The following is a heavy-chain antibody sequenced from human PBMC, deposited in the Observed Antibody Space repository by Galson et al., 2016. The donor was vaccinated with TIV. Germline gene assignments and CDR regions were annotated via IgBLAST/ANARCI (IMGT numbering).Heavy chain of an antibody. D-gene: IGHD4-17*01. CDR3: ARKDSSVHGDLRGAFDV. Sequence: SLRLSCAVPGFTVSSYHMSWVRQAPGKGLEWMSVIYTGGSAYYPDSVKGRFTISSDDSKNTLHLQMNSLTVEDTAVYYCARKDSSVHGDLRGAFDVWGQGTMVIVSS. CDR2: IYTGGSA. CDR1: GFTVSSYH. V-gene: IGHV3-53*01. J-gene: IGHJ3*01.